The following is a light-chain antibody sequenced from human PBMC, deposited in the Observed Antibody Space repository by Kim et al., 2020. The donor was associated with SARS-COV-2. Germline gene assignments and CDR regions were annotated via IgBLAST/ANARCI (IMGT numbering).Light chain of an antibody. Sequence: SVGDRVTFTCRASQVIGSWLAWYQQKPGKAPKLLIYDASSLESGVPARFSGSGSGTEFTLTISSLLPDDFATYYCQQYNNYPMYTFGQGTKLEI. CDR2: DAS. V-gene: IGKV1-5*01. J-gene: IGKJ2*01. CDR1: QVIGSW. CDR3: QQYNNYPMYT.